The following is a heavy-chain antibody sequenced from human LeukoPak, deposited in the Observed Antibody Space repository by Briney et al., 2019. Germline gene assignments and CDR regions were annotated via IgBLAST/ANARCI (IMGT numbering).Heavy chain of an antibody. V-gene: IGHV3-33*01. CDR3: ARDHNGSPRD. J-gene: IGHJ4*02. Sequence: GGSLRLSCAASGFTFSNYGMHWVRQAPGKGLEWVAVIWYDGSNKYYADSVKGRLTISRDNSKNTLYLQMNSLRAEDTAVYYCARDHNGSPRDWGQGTLVTVSS. CDR2: IWYDGSNK. D-gene: IGHD1-14*01. CDR1: GFTFSNYG.